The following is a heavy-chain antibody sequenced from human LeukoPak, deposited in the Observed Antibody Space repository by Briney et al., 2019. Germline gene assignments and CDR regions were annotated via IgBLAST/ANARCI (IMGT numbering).Heavy chain of an antibody. J-gene: IGHJ4*02. CDR3: AKDRAGTPWAD. V-gene: IGHV3-23*01. CDR1: GFTFTTYT. D-gene: IGHD1-1*01. CDR2: ISGSGTDT. Sequence: GGSLSLSCAASGFTFTTYTMTWVRQAPGKGLECVSTISGSGTDTYYADSVKGRFTISRDNSRNTLFLQMNSLRAEDTAVYYCAKDRAGTPWADWGQGTLVTVSS.